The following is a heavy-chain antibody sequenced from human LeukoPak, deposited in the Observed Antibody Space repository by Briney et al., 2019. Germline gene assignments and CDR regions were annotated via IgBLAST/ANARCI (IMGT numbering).Heavy chain of an antibody. CDR3: ARSEDDTAFDY. D-gene: IGHD5-18*01. V-gene: IGHV4-38-2*02. CDR2: IYHSGST. CDR1: GYSISSGYY. J-gene: IGHJ4*02. Sequence: SETLSLTCIVSGYSISSGYYWGWIRQPPGKGLEWIGSIYHSGSTYYNPSLKSRVTISVDTSKNQFSLKLSSVTAADTAVYYCARSEDDTAFDYWGQGTLVTVSS.